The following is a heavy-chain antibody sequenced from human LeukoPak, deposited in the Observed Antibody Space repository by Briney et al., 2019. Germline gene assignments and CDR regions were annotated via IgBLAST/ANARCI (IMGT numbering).Heavy chain of an antibody. CDR2: INPSGGST. J-gene: IGHJ3*01. CDR1: GYTFTSYY. CDR3: AGVSRSSGWYYPSDF. Sequence: RASVKGSCKASGYTFTSYYMHWVRQAPGQGLEWMGIINPSGGSTSYAQKFQGRVTMTRDTSTSTVYMELSSLRSEDTAVYYCAGVSRSSGWYYPSDFWGQGTMVTVSS. D-gene: IGHD6-19*01. V-gene: IGHV1-46*01.